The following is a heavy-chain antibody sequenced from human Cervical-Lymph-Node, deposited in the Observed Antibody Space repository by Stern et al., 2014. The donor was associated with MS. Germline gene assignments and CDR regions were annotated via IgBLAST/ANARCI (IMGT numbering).Heavy chain of an antibody. CDR3: ATAPPRGYTYGNFDY. Sequence: EVQLVESGTEVKKPWESLKISCKGSGYSFSNYWIGWVRQMPGKGLEWIGIIYLGDSDTRYSPSYQGQVTISADKSINTAYLQWSSLKASDPAIYYCATAPPRGYTYGNFDYWGQGTLVTVSS. CDR1: GYSFSNYW. J-gene: IGHJ4*02. CDR2: IYLGDSDT. D-gene: IGHD5-18*01. V-gene: IGHV5-51*03.